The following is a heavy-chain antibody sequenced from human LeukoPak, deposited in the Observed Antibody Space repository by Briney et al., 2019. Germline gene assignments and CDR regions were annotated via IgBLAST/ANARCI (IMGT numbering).Heavy chain of an antibody. CDR1: GLTFSSYA. CDR3: AKDAITMVRGVNNYYYYGMDV. CDR2: ISGSGGST. Sequence: PGGSLRLSCAASGLTFSSYAMGWVRQAPGKGLEWVSAISGSGGSTYYADSVNGRFTISRDNSKNTLYLPMTSLRAEDTAVYYCAKDAITMVRGVNNYYYYGMDVWGQGTTVTVSS. J-gene: IGHJ6*02. V-gene: IGHV3-23*01. D-gene: IGHD3-10*01.